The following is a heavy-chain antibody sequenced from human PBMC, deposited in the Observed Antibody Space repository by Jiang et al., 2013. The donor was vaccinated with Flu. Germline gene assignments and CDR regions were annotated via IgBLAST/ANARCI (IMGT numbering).Heavy chain of an antibody. CDR1: NGSVNTYY. J-gene: IGHJ5*02. V-gene: IGHV4-59*02. D-gene: IGHD2-2*01. Sequence: LLKPSETLSLTCSVSNGSVNTYYWSWIRQPPGKGLEWIACIYYSGTTNYNPSLKSRATISVDMSKNQVSLRLTSVTAADTAVHYCARGHVVPAAANWFDPWGQGTLVTVSS. CDR2: IYYSGTT. CDR3: ARGHVVPAAANWFDP.